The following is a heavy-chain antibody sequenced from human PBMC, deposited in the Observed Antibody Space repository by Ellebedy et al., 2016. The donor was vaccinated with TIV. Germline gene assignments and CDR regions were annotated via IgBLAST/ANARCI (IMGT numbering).Heavy chain of an antibody. CDR2: VKYSGST. D-gene: IGHD1-14*01. CDR3: ARNRAHKNWFDP. Sequence: GSLRLSCTVSGGSISSNDYYWAWIRQPPGKGLEWIGNVKYSGSTYYNPSLKSRVTMSVDTSKNEFSLYLSSVPAADTAVYYCARNRAHKNWFDPWGQGTLVTVSS. CDR1: GGSISSNDYY. J-gene: IGHJ5*02. V-gene: IGHV4-39*01.